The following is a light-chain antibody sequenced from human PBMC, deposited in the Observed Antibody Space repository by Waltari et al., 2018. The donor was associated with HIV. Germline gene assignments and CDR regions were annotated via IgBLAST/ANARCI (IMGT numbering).Light chain of an antibody. Sequence: EMQMTQSPSSLSASLGERATITCRASQSVSNTLTWYQQKPGKAPRLLIYAASTLPTGISVRFSGSGSGTEFTLTVSSLQSEDFAAYYCQQSNKSPLTFGQGTRLEIK. CDR1: QSVSNT. CDR2: AAS. V-gene: IGKV3D-15*01. J-gene: IGKJ5*01. CDR3: QQSNKSPLT.